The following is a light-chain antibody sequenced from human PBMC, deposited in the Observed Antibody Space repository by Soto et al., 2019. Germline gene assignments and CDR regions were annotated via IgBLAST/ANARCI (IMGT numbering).Light chain of an antibody. CDR1: SSDVGGYNS. Sequence: QSVLTQPASVSGSPGQSIAISCTGTSSDVGGYNSVSWYQQHPGKAPKLMIYNVSNRPSGVSDRFSGSKSGNTASLTISGLQAEDEADYYCSPYTSSNTYVFGTGTKVTV. J-gene: IGLJ1*01. CDR3: SPYTSSNTYV. V-gene: IGLV2-14*03. CDR2: NVS.